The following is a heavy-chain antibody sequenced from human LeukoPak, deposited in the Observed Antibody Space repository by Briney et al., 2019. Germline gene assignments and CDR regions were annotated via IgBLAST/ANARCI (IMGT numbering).Heavy chain of an antibody. CDR2: ISSSSSYI. J-gene: IGHJ4*02. CDR1: GFTFSSYS. V-gene: IGHV3-21*01. CDR3: ARDPSSRWLQLGSTDY. Sequence: GGSLRLSCAASGFTFSSYSMNWVRQAPGKGLEWVSSISSSSSYIYYADSVKGRFTTSRDNAKNSLYLQMNSLRAEDTAVYYCARDPSSRWLQLGSTDYWGQGTLVTVSS. D-gene: IGHD5-24*01.